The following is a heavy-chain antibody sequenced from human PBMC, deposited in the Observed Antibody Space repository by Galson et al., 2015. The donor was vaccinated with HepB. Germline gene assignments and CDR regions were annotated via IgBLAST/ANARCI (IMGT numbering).Heavy chain of an antibody. CDR3: AKGHGCSTSCYVFDY. Sequence: SLRLSCAASGFTFGSSAMTWVRQAPGKGLEWVSRISGSGDSADYADSVKGRFTVSRDNSKNTLSLQMNSLRAEDTAVYYCAKGHGCSTSCYVFDYWGQG. CDR1: GFTFGSSA. V-gene: IGHV3-23*01. D-gene: IGHD2-2*01. J-gene: IGHJ4*02. CDR2: ISGSGDSA.